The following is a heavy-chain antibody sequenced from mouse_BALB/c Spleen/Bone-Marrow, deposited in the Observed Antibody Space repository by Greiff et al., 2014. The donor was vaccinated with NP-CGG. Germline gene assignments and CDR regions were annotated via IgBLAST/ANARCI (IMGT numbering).Heavy chain of an antibody. CDR1: GYTFTSYW. D-gene: IGHD2-1*01. CDR3: TRYGNYAMDY. J-gene: IGHJ4*01. CDR2: IDPSDSYT. Sequence: VQLQQSGAELVKPGASVKMSCKASGYTFTSYWMHWVKQRPGQGLERIGVIDPSDSYTSYNQKFKGKATLTVDTSSSTAYMQLSSLTSEDSAVYYCTRYGNYAMDYWGQGTSVTVSS. V-gene: IGHV1S127*01.